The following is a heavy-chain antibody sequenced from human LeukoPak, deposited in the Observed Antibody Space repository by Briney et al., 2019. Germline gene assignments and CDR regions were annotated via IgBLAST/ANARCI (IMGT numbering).Heavy chain of an antibody. D-gene: IGHD6-13*01. CDR1: GGSVTSYY. Sequence: PSETLSLTCTVSGGSVTSYYCNWVRQPPGRGLEGIGYIYYSWGTNYNPSLESRVTISLDTAKNQFSLKRRSVTAEDTAVYYCATTGATSPYRASWFNIEYWGQGTLVTVSS. V-gene: IGHV4-59*08. CDR2: IYYSWGT. CDR3: ATTGATSPYRASWFNIEY. J-gene: IGHJ4*02.